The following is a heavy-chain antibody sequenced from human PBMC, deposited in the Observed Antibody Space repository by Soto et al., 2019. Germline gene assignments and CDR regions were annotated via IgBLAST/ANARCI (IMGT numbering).Heavy chain of an antibody. V-gene: IGHV1-18*01. CDR3: ATGRTYCSGGSCTENSFDY. CDR1: GYTFSDYY. Sequence: ASVKVSCKASGYTFSDYYVTWVRQAPGHGLEWMGWISPHNDNTNLAQNVKGRVILTTDTSSNTAYMELRSLRSDDTAVYYCATGRTYCSGGSCTENSFDYWGQGTLVTVSS. CDR2: ISPHNDNT. J-gene: IGHJ4*02. D-gene: IGHD2-15*01.